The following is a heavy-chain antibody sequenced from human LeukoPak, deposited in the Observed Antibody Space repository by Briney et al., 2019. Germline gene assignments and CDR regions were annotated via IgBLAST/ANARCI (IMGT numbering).Heavy chain of an antibody. V-gene: IGHV1-2*02. CDR3: ARDRLIVGPSDGFDI. J-gene: IGHJ3*02. CDR2: ISPNSGGT. D-gene: IGHD3-22*01. Sequence: SSEKVSCKASGYTFTGYYVNWVRQAPGQGLEWMGWISPNSGGTNYAQKFQGRVTMSRDTSISTAYMELSRLRSDDTALYYCARDRLIVGPSDGFDIRGQGTMVTVSS. CDR1: GYTFTGYY.